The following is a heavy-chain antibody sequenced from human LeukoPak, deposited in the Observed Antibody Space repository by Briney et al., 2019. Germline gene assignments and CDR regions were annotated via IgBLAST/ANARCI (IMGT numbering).Heavy chain of an antibody. Sequence: SETLSLTCTVSGDSIRSYYWSWIRQPPGKGLEWIGYISNSGSTNYNPSLKSRVTMSVDTSKNQFSLKLSSVTAADTAVYYCARGQGRFDYDRRGYYITDLDFWGQGTLVTVSS. CDR2: ISNSGST. D-gene: IGHD3-22*01. CDR3: ARGQGRFDYDRRGYYITDLDF. V-gene: IGHV4-59*01. CDR1: GDSIRSYY. J-gene: IGHJ4*02.